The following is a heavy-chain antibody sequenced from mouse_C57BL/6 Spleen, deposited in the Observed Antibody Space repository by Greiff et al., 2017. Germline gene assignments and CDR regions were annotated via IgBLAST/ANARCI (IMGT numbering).Heavy chain of an antibody. Sequence: QVQLKQSGPGLVAPSQSLSITCTVSGFSLTSSGVHWVRQPPGKGLEWLVVIWSDGSTTYNSALKSRLSISKDNSKSQVFLKMNSLQTDDTSMYYCARDGYYDWYFDVWGTGTTVTVSS. D-gene: IGHD2-3*01. J-gene: IGHJ1*03. CDR2: IWSDGST. CDR3: ARDGYYDWYFDV. V-gene: IGHV2-6*03. CDR1: GFSLTSSG.